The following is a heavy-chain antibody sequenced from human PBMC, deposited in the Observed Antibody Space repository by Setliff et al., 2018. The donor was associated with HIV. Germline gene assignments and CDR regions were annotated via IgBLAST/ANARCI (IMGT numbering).Heavy chain of an antibody. D-gene: IGHD6-19*01. CDR3: ARWVYNSAWSLGY. V-gene: IGHV4-61*09. Sequence: SETLSLTCSVSGGSVNSGNYHWAWIRQPAGKGLEWIGYIYTSGSPHYKSSLTSRLTISRDTSRNQFSLKLTSVTAADSVTYYCARWVYNSAWSLGYWGQGTLVTVSS. J-gene: IGHJ4*02. CDR1: GGSVNSGNYH. CDR2: IYTSGSP.